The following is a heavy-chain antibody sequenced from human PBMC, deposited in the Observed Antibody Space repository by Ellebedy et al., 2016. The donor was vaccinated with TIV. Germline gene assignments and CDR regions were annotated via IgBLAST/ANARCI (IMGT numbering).Heavy chain of an antibody. Sequence: AASVKVSCKASGGTFSSYAISWVRQAPGQGLEWMGWISAYNGNTNYAQKLQGRVTMTTDTSTSTAYMELRSLRSDDTAVYYCARDGAGGTQGVFFDYWGQGTLVTVSS. CDR2: ISAYNGNT. J-gene: IGHJ4*02. CDR3: ARDGAGGTQGVFFDY. D-gene: IGHD5/OR15-5a*01. V-gene: IGHV1-18*01. CDR1: GGTFSSYA.